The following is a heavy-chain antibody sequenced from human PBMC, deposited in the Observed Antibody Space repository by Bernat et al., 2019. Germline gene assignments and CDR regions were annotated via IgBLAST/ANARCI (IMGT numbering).Heavy chain of an antibody. V-gene: IGHV4-39*01. CDR2: SDYSGRT. CDR3: ARLLYDRSGYYYFDN. J-gene: IGHJ4*02. D-gene: IGHD3-22*01. Sequence: QLQLQESGPGLVKPSETLSLTCTVSGGSISTSSYYWVWIRQPPGKGLEWIGRSDYSGRTYDNPSLKSRVAIAVDTSKNQLSLKLSLVTAADPAVYYCARLLYDRSGYYYFDNWGQGTLVTVSS. CDR1: GGSISTSSYY.